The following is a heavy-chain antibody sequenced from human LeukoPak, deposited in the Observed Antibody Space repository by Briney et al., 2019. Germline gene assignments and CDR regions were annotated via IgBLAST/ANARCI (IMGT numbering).Heavy chain of an antibody. CDR3: ARRSDYGSNGNYFDY. CDR1: GFTFNTYG. CDR2: ISGRDTNT. V-gene: IGHV3-23*01. D-gene: IGHD4-23*01. J-gene: IGHJ4*02. Sequence: GGSLRLSCAASGFTFNTYGMSWVRQAPGKGLEWVSAISGRDTNTYYAVSVEGRLTISRDNSKNTLYLQMNRLRAEDTAVYYCARRSDYGSNGNYFDYWGQGTPVTVS.